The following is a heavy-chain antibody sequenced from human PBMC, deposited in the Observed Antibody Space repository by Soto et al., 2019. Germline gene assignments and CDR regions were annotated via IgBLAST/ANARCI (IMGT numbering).Heavy chain of an antibody. CDR3: ARGDREDTAVVIGVRPGEYGVDV. CDR2: ISYNGGNR. V-gene: IGHV3-30*04. D-gene: IGHD2-15*01. Sequence: QVQLVESGGGVVQPGRSLRLSCAASGFTFSNYAMHWVRQAPGKGLECVAVISYNGGNRFYRDYVKGRFTISRDNSKNTVHLQIDSLRYEDAAVYYCARGDREDTAVVIGVRPGEYGVDVWGQGTTVTVCS. J-gene: IGHJ6*02. CDR1: GFTFSNYA.